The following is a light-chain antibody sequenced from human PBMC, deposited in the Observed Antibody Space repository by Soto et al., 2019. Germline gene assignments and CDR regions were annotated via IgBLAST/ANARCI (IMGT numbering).Light chain of an antibody. CDR1: SSDVGGYDY. V-gene: IGLV2-14*01. J-gene: IGLJ1*01. CDR2: EVT. Sequence: QSVLTQPAAVSGSPGRSITISCTGTSSDVGGYDYVSWYQHHPGKAPKLMIYEVTNRPSGVSNRFSGSKSGNTASLTISGLQAEDEADYYCNSYTSITTQVLGTATKVTVX. CDR3: NSYTSITTQV.